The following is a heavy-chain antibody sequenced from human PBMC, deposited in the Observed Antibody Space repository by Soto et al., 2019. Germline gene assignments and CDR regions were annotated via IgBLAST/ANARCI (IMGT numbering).Heavy chain of an antibody. Sequence: GGSLRVSCAASGFTFSSYWMHWVRQAPWKGLVWVSRINSDGSSTSYADSVKGRFTISRDNAKNTLYLQMNSLRAEDTAVYYCARVQNDFWSGYYPYYFDYWGQGTLVTVSS. V-gene: IGHV3-74*01. D-gene: IGHD3-3*01. CDR3: ARVQNDFWSGYYPYYFDY. J-gene: IGHJ4*02. CDR1: GFTFSSYW. CDR2: INSDGSST.